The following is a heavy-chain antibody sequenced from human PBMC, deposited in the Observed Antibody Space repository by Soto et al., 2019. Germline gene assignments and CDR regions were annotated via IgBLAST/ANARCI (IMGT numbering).Heavy chain of an antibody. CDR2: IIPIFGTA. D-gene: IGHD1-26*01. CDR1: GGTFSSYA. Sequence: ASVKVSCKASGGTFSSYAISWVRQAPGQGLEWMGGIIPIFGTANYAQKFQGRATITADESTGTAYMELSSLRSEDTAVYYCARGYSGSYIGYYGMDVWGQGTTVTVSS. V-gene: IGHV1-69*13. CDR3: ARGYSGSYIGYYGMDV. J-gene: IGHJ6*02.